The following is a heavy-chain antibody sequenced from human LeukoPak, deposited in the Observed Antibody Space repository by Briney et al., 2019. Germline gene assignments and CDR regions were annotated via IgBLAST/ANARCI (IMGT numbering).Heavy chain of an antibody. Sequence: PGGSLRLSCAASGISFSDYCMSWIRQAPGKGLEWVSAISGSGGATFYADSVKGRFTISRDNSKNTLFLQMNSLRDEDSAVYYCAKSLDYSSSSSIVYWGQGTLVTVSS. D-gene: IGHD6-6*01. V-gene: IGHV3-23*01. CDR1: GISFSDYC. CDR3: AKSLDYSSSSSIVY. J-gene: IGHJ4*02. CDR2: ISGSGGAT.